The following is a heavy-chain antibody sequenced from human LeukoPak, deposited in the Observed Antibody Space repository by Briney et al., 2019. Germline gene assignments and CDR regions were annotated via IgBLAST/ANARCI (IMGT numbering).Heavy chain of an antibody. V-gene: IGHV3-43*01. CDR1: GFTFDDYS. CDR2: ISWDGGST. Sequence: GGSLRLSCAASGFTFDDYSMHWVRQGPGKGLEWVSVISWDGGSTSYADSVKGRFTISRDNSKNSLYLQMNSLRSEDSALYYCAKDRRGVDYWGQGTLVTVSS. D-gene: IGHD3-16*01. CDR3: AKDRRGVDY. J-gene: IGHJ4*02.